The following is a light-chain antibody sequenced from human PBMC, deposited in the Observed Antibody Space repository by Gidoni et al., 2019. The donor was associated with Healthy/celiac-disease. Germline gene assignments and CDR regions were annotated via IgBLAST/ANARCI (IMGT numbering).Light chain of an antibody. CDR1: QSISNY. Sequence: DIKMTQSPSSLSASVGDRVTITCRASQSISNYLYWYQQKPGKAPKLLIYAASSLQSGVPSRFGGSGSGTDFTLTISSLQPEDFATYYCQQSYSTPLYTFGQGTKLEIK. CDR3: QQSYSTPLYT. CDR2: AAS. J-gene: IGKJ2*01. V-gene: IGKV1-39*01.